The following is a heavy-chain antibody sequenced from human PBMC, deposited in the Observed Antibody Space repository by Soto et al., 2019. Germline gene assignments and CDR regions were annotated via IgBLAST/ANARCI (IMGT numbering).Heavy chain of an antibody. CDR3: ARLRGYSYGYFDY. V-gene: IGHV4-38-2*01. D-gene: IGHD5-18*01. CDR2: ISHSGTT. Sequence: PSETLSLTCLVSDFPIISPYSWGWIRQPPGKGLEWIGSISHSGTTSYSPSLTSRVSISVDTSKNQFSLKLSSVTAADTAVYYCARLRGYSYGYFDYWGQGTLVTVSS. J-gene: IGHJ4*02. CDR1: DFPIISPYS.